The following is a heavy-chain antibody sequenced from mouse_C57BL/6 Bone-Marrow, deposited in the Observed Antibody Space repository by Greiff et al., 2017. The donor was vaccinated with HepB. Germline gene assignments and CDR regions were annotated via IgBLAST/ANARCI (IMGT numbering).Heavy chain of an antibody. J-gene: IGHJ2*01. Sequence: QVQLQQPGAELVKPGASVKLSCKASGYTFTSYWMHWVKQRPGQGLEWIGMIHPNSGSTNYNEKFKSKATLTVDKSSSTAYMQLSSLTSEDSAVYYCARSSFITTVVADYWGQGTTLTVSS. CDR1: GYTFTSYW. D-gene: IGHD1-1*01. CDR2: IHPNSGST. V-gene: IGHV1-64*01. CDR3: ARSSFITTVVADY.